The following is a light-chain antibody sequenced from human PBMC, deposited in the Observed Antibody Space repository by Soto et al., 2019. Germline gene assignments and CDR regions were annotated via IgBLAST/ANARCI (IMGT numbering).Light chain of an antibody. Sequence: QSVLTQPRSVSGSPGQSVTISCSGTSSDVGGYEYVSWYQQHPGKAPKLMIYDVTKRPSGVPDRFSGSRSGNTASLTISGLQTEDEADYYCCSYDGSPFYVFGGGTKLTVL. V-gene: IGLV2-11*01. CDR3: CSYDGSPFYV. J-gene: IGLJ2*01. CDR2: DVT. CDR1: SSDVGGYEY.